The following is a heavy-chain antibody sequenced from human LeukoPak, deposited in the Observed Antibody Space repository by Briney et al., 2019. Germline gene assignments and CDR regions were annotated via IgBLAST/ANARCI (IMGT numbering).Heavy chain of an antibody. Sequence: ASVKVSCKASGYTFTSYGISWVRQAPGQGLEWMGWISAHNGNTNYAQKLQDRVTMTTDTSTSTAYMELRSLRSDDTAVYYCARLTRGGSYPYWYFDLWGRGTLVTVSS. D-gene: IGHD1-26*01. CDR2: ISAHNGNT. CDR1: GYTFTSYG. J-gene: IGHJ2*01. V-gene: IGHV1-18*01. CDR3: ARLTRGGSYPYWYFDL.